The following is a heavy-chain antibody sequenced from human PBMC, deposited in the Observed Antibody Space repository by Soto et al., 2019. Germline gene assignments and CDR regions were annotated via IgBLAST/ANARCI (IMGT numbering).Heavy chain of an antibody. Sequence: PGESLKISCQASGYSFSGHWLGWVRQMPGKGLEWMGIIYPGDSDTRYSPSFQGQVTISADKSISTAYLHWSSLRSEDTAVYYCARDTSSEYYYYYYSMDVWGQGTTVTVSS. CDR1: GYSFSGHW. CDR3: ARDTSSEYYYYYYSMDV. D-gene: IGHD5-18*01. V-gene: IGHV5-51*01. CDR2: IYPGDSDT. J-gene: IGHJ6*02.